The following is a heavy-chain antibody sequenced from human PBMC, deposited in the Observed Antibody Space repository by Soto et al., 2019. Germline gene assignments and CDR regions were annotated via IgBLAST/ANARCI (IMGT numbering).Heavy chain of an antibody. CDR3: ETDARKFTFGMDI. J-gene: IGHJ6*04. D-gene: IGHD3-16*01. V-gene: IGHV3-53*01. CDR1: GLTVSSNF. CDR2: IYSGGST. Sequence: GGCLRLPCAASGLTVSSNFMTWGRQAPGKGLDWVSVIYSGGSTYYADSVKGRFTICRDNSKNTVYLQMNSLSAEDTAVDYCETDARKFTFGMDIWGKETTVTVSS.